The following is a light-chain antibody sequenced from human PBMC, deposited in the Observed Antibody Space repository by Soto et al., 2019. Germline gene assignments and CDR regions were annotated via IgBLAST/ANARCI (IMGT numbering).Light chain of an antibody. CDR1: SGHSSYI. J-gene: IGLJ3*02. CDR2: LEGSGSY. CDR3: ETWDSNTHTV. V-gene: IGLV4-60*02. Sequence: QLVLTQSYSASASLGSSVKLTCTLSSGHSSYIIAWHQQQPGKAPRYLMKLEGSGSYNKGSGVPDRFSGSSSGDDRYLTISNLRFEDEADYYCETWDSNTHTVFGGGTKVTVL.